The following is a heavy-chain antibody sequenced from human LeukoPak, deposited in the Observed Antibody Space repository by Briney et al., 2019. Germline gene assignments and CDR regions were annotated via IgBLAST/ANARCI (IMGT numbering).Heavy chain of an antibody. V-gene: IGHV4-39*01. Sequence: SETLSLTCTVSGGSISSGAYYWGWVRQPPGKGLEWIGTIYYSGSTSYNPSLKSRVTISVDTSKNQFSLKLSSVTAADTAIYYCARHYSGSADYWGQGTLVTVCS. CDR2: IYYSGST. J-gene: IGHJ4*02. CDR1: GGSISSGAYY. CDR3: ARHYSGSADY. D-gene: IGHD1-26*01.